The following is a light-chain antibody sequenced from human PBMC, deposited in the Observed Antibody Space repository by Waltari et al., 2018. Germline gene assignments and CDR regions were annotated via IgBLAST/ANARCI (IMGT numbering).Light chain of an antibody. J-gene: IGKJ2*01. CDR1: QSIKSW. V-gene: IGKV1-5*01. CDR2: DWT. Sequence: DIQMTQSPSTLSASVGDRVTITCRASQSIKSWLAWYQQKPGKAPKLLSYDWTSLESGVPSRFSGSESGTEFTLTVSSLQPDDFATYYCQQYHKYPYTFGQGTKLEIK. CDR3: QQYHKYPYT.